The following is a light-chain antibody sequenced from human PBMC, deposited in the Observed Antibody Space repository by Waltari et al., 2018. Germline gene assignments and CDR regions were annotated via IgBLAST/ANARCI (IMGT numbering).Light chain of an antibody. J-gene: IGKJ4*01. CDR2: WAS. CDR1: RTVFHNSNNKNF. V-gene: IGKV4-1*01. CDR3: QQYYRSPLT. Sequence: DIVLTQSPDLLAVSLGERATITCKSSRTVFHNSNNKNFLAWYRQKPGQPPKLLIYWASSRASGVPERISGGVSATDFTLTINSLQAEDVAVYYCQQYYRSPLTFGGGTKVEIK.